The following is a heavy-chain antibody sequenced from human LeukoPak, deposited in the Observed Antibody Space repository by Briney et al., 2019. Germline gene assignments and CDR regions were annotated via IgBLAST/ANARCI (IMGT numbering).Heavy chain of an antibody. V-gene: IGHV3-74*01. CDR3: GRLVEAGPAY. CDR2: ISGDRSIT. Sequence: QPGVSLRLSCAASGFTFSYYWMHWVRQAPGKGLVWVSRISGDRSITDYADSVKGRFTISRDNAKNTLYLQMNSLRAEDSAMYYCGRLVEAGPAYWGQGTLVTVSS. J-gene: IGHJ4*02. D-gene: IGHD6-13*01. CDR1: GFTFSYYW.